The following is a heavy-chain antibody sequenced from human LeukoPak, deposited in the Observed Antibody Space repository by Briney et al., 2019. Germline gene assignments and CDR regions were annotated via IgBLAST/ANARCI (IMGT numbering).Heavy chain of an antibody. Sequence: PGGSLRLSCAASGFTFSSYWMHWVRQAPGKGLEWVSFISGDNTDIYYADSVMGRSTISRDNAKNSLYLQMNSLRAEDTAVYYCARALWFGETFPAYWGQGTLVTVSS. V-gene: IGHV3-21*01. D-gene: IGHD3-10*01. CDR1: GFTFSSYW. CDR3: ARALWFGETFPAY. CDR2: ISGDNTDI. J-gene: IGHJ4*02.